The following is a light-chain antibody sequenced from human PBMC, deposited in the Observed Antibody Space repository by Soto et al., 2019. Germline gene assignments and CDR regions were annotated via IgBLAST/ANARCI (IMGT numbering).Light chain of an antibody. CDR2: GAS. CDR3: QQYGGLPRT. Sequence: EIVLTQSPGTLSLSPVERSTLSCIASQSVTSNYLAWFQQKPGQAPRLLIYGASNRATGIPDRFSGSGSGTDFTLTISRLEPEDFAVYYCQQYGGLPRTFGQGTKVDIK. J-gene: IGKJ1*01. CDR1: QSVTSNY. V-gene: IGKV3-20*01.